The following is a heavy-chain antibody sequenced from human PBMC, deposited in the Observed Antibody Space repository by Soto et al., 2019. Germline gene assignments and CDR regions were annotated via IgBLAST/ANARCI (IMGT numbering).Heavy chain of an antibody. CDR1: GYTFTSYG. J-gene: IGHJ6*02. V-gene: IGHV1-3*01. CDR3: ARDPNDSSAYYHHYYYGMDV. D-gene: IGHD3-22*01. Sequence: ASVKVSCKASGYTFTSYGIHWVRQAPGQRLEWTGWINAGNGNTKYSEKFQGRVTITRDTSASTAYLELSSLGSEDTAVYYCARDPNDSSAYYHHYYYGMDVWGQGTTVTVSS. CDR2: INAGNGNT.